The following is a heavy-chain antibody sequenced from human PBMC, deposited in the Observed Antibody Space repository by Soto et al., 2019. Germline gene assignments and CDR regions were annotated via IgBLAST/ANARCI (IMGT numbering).Heavy chain of an antibody. Sequence: GGSLRLSCAASGFTFSTFAMSWVRQLPGKGLEWVSGITPSGDATYYADSMRGRFTISRDNSKNTLYLQMDSLSAEDTAVYYCAKMVPRSGNSVYVDYFDYWGQRTLVTVSP. CDR1: GFTFSTFA. V-gene: IGHV3-23*01. CDR3: AKMVPRSGNSVYVDYFDY. CDR2: ITPSGDAT. D-gene: IGHD2-8*01. J-gene: IGHJ4*02.